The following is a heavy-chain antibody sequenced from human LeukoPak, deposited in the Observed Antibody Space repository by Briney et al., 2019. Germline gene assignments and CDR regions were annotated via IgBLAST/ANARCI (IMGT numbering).Heavy chain of an antibody. V-gene: IGHV4-61*01. CDR1: GGSFSSGSYY. D-gene: IGHD3-16*01. CDR3: ATTFGKGNY. J-gene: IGHJ4*02. Sequence: PSETLSLTCTVSGGSFSSGSYYWSWIRQPPGKGLEWIGYIYYSGSTNYNPSLKSRVTISVDTSKNQLSLKLSSVTAADTAVYYCATTFGKGNYWGQGTLVTVSS. CDR2: IYYSGST.